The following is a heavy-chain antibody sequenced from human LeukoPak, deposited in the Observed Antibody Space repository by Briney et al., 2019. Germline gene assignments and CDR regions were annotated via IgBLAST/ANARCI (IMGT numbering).Heavy chain of an antibody. CDR1: GFTFSSYW. D-gene: IGHD2-2*01. V-gene: IGHV3-74*01. Sequence: GSLRLSCAASGFTFSSYWMHWVRQAPGKGLVWVSRINSDGSSTSYADSVKGRFTISRDNAKNTLYLQMNSLRAEDTAVYYCARMEFDCSSTSCYGDYWGQGTLVPVSS. CDR3: ARMEFDCSSTSCYGDY. J-gene: IGHJ4*02. CDR2: INSDGSST.